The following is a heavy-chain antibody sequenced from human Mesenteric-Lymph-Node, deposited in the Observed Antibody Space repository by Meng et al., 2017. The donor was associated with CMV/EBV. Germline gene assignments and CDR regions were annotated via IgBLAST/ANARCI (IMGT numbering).Heavy chain of an antibody. Sequence: SETLSLTCSVPGGPINAYYWQWIRQSPGKGLEWLGYVYYSASPTYNPSLKSRVTMSLDKIKNRLSLELTSVTAADTAVYYCAGRRTVVNARDSPGFDPWGQGILVTVSS. CDR1: GGPINAYY. CDR2: VYYSASP. D-gene: IGHD2-21*02. V-gene: IGHV4-59*03. CDR3: AGRRTVVNARDSPGFDP. J-gene: IGHJ5*02.